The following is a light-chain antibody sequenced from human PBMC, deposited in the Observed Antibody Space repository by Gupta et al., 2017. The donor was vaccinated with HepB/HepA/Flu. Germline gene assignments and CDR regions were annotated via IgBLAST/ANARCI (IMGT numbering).Light chain of an antibody. CDR1: KGSSDY. V-gene: IGKV1-16*02. J-gene: IGKJ2*01. CDR2: AAS. CDR3: QHCDSYPPT. Sequence: DIQMSQSPPSLPASAGDRVTTICRASKGSSDYLAWFQQQQGTAPKSLIYAASSLQSGVPSKFSGSGSGADFTLTISSLQPEDFATYYYQHCDSYPPTFGQGTKLEIK.